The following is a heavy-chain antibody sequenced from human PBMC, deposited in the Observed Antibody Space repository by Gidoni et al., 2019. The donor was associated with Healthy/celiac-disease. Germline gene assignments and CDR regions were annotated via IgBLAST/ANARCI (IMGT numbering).Heavy chain of an antibody. CDR3: ARTRITMVRGVIITSYFDY. CDR1: GGSLSGYY. CDR2: INHSGST. Sequence: QVQLQQWGAGLLKPSETLSLTCAVYGGSLSGYYWSWIRQPPGKGLEWIGEINHSGSTNYNPSLKSRVTISVDTSKNQFSLKLSSVTAADTAVYYCARTRITMVRGVIITSYFDYWGQGTLVTVSS. D-gene: IGHD3-10*01. J-gene: IGHJ4*02. V-gene: IGHV4-34*01.